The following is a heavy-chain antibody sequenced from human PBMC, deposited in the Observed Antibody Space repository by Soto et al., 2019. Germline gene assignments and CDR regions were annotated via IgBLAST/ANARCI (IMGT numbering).Heavy chain of an antibody. D-gene: IGHD6-13*01. V-gene: IGHV1-69*02. CDR1: GGTFSSYT. CDR2: IIPILGIA. J-gene: IGHJ4*02. CDR3: ARYSSSWTDDY. Sequence: QVQLVQSGAEVKKPGSSVKVSCKASGGTFSSYTISWVRQAPGQGLEWMGRIIPILGIANYAQKFQGRVTITADKSTSTAYMELSSLRSEDTDVYYCARYSSSWTDDYWGQGTLVTVSS.